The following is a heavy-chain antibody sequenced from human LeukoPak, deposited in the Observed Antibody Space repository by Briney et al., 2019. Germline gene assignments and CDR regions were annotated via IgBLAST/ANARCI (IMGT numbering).Heavy chain of an antibody. Sequence: SGGSRRLSCAASGFTFSGYEMNWVRQAPGKGLDWVSYIGSSGTTIHYADSVKGRFTTSRDNAKNLLYLVMNSLRAEDTAVYYCARAVNPHYYDTSGFDYWGQGTLVTVSS. D-gene: IGHD3-22*01. V-gene: IGHV3-48*03. CDR1: GFTFSGYE. J-gene: IGHJ4*02. CDR2: IGSSGTTI. CDR3: ARAVNPHYYDTSGFDY.